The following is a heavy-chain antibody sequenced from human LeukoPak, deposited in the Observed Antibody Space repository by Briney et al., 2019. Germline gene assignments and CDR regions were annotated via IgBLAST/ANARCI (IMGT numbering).Heavy chain of an antibody. CDR3: ARDLVTVTKGFDI. CDR2: ISYIGTT. D-gene: IGHD4-17*01. CDR1: GDSFSSHY. V-gene: IGHV4-59*11. J-gene: IGHJ3*02. Sequence: SETLSLTCAVSGDSFSSHYWTWIRQPPGRGLEWIGYISYIGTTNYNPSLKRRVNISIDTFKNQFYLKLNSVTTADTAVYYCARDLVTVTKGFDIWGLGTMVSVSS.